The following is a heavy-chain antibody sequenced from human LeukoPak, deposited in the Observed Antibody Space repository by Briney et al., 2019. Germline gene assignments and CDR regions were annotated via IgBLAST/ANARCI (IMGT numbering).Heavy chain of an antibody. CDR1: GDSLSLYY. CDR2: ISSSGSP. J-gene: IGHJ6*03. CDR3: ARVSVVYYYMDV. D-gene: IGHD4-23*01. V-gene: IGHV4-34*01. Sequence: PSETLSLTCAVSGDSLSLYYWTWIRQPPGKGLECLGEISSSGSPKYNPPLKSRATISVDTSKNQFSLRLTSVTAEDTALYYCARVSVVYYYMDVWGKGTTVTVSS.